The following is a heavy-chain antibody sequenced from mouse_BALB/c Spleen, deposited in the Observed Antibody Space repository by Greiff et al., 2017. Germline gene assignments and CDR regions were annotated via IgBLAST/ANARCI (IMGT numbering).Heavy chain of an antibody. CDR2: IDPANGNT. CDR1: GFNIKDTY. J-gene: IGHJ2*01. CDR3: ARGSYFDY. V-gene: IGHV14-3*02. Sequence: VQLQQSGAELVKPGASVKLSCTASGFNIKDTYMHWVKQRPEQGLEWIGRIDPANGNTKYDPRFQGKATITADTSSNTAYLQLSSLTSEDTAVYYCARGSYFDYWGQGTTLTVAS.